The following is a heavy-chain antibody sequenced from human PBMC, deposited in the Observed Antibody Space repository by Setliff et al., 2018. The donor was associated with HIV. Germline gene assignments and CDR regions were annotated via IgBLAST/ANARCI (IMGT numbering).Heavy chain of an antibody. V-gene: IGHV4-38-2*01. CDR3: ARVPVAGANWFDP. Sequence: PSETLSLTCVVSDDSFSNYDWTWIRQPPGKRLEWIGSVSQSGSTYYNPSLKSRITISVDRSKNLFSLKLISVTAADQGVYYCARVPVAGANWFDPWGLGTLVTVSS. D-gene: IGHD2-21*01. CDR2: VSQSGST. CDR1: DDSFSNYD. J-gene: IGHJ5*02.